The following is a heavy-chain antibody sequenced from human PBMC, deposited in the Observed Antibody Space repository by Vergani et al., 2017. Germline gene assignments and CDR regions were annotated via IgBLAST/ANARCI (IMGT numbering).Heavy chain of an antibody. Sequence: QVQLVESGGGLVKPGGSLRLSCAASGFTFSDYYMSWIRQAPGKGLEWVSYISSSSSYTNYADSVKGRFTIPRDNAKNSLYLQMNSLRAEDPAVYYSARDRYDYGDYGFATTSIDYWGQGTLVTVSS. CDR3: ARDRYDYGDYGFATTSIDY. D-gene: IGHD4-17*01. J-gene: IGHJ4*02. V-gene: IGHV3-11*05. CDR1: GFTFSDYY. CDR2: ISSSSSYT.